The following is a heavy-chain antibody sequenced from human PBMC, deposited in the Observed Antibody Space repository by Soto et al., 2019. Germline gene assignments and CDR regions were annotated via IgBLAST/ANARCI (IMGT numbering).Heavy chain of an antibody. CDR2: TYYRSKWYN. V-gene: IGHV6-1*01. Sequence: QTLSLTCAISGDSVSSNSAAWNWIRQSPSRGLEWLGRTYYRSKWYNDYAVSVKSRITINPDTSKNQFSLQLNSVTPEDTAVYYCARDSTPTIAALVYYYYYGMDVWGQGTTVTVSS. D-gene: IGHD6-6*01. CDR3: ARDSTPTIAALVYYYYYGMDV. J-gene: IGHJ6*02. CDR1: GDSVSSNSAA.